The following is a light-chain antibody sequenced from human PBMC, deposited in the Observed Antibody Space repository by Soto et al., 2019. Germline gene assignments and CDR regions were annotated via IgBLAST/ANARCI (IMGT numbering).Light chain of an antibody. V-gene: IGKV3-15*01. J-gene: IGKJ1*01. CDR3: QQYNNWPRT. Sequence: MVTKSLSTVSVSQGERATLSCRASQSVSILLAWYQQKPGQAPRLLIHGATTRATGIPARFSGSGSGTEFTLTISILQSEDFAVYCCQQYNNWPRTFGQGTKVDIK. CDR2: GAT. CDR1: QSVSIL.